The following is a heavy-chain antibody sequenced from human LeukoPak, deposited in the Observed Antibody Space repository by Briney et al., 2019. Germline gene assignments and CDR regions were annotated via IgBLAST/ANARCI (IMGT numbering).Heavy chain of an antibody. Sequence: ASVKVSCKASGYTFTGYYMHWVRQAPGQGLEWMGWINPNSGGTNYAQKFQGRVTMTRDTSIGTAYMELSRLRSDDTAVYYCARVSPLIAVAGDFDYWGQGTLVTASS. CDR1: GYTFTGYY. CDR2: INPNSGGT. J-gene: IGHJ4*02. CDR3: ARVSPLIAVAGDFDY. D-gene: IGHD6-19*01. V-gene: IGHV1-2*02.